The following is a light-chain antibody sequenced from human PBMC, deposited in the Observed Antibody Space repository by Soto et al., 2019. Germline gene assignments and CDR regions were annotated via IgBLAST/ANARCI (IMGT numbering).Light chain of an antibody. Sequence: QSALTQPRSVSGSPGQSVTISCTGTSSDVGGYNYVSWYQQHPGKAPKVMIYDVSKRPSGVPDRFSGSQSGNTASLTISGLQPDDEDDYYCCSYAGTFTVIFGGGTKLTVL. CDR2: DVS. V-gene: IGLV2-11*01. J-gene: IGLJ2*01. CDR3: CSYAGTFTVI. CDR1: SSDVGGYNY.